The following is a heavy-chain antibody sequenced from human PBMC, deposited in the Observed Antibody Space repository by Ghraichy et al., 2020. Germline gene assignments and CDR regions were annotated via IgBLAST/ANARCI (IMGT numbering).Heavy chain of an antibody. D-gene: IGHD6-19*01. J-gene: IGHJ4*02. Sequence: GGSLRLSCAASGFPFNSYTIHWVRQAPGKGLEYVAAISGNGGSTYYANSVKGRFTISRDNSKNTLYLQMGSLRIDDMALYYCARGRSSGWYRTTFFDSWGQGTLVTVSS. CDR2: ISGNGGST. V-gene: IGHV3-64*01. CDR1: GFPFNSYT. CDR3: ARGRSSGWYRTTFFDS.